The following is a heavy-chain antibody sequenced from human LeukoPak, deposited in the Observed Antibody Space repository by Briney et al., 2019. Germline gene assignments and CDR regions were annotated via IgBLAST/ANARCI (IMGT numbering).Heavy chain of an antibody. J-gene: IGHJ4*02. CDR1: GFTFADYG. CDR3: ARDHVGSGYYYFDS. CDR2: ITGNGGSV. Sequence: GGSLRLSCASSGFTFADYGMSCVRQAPGKGLEWVSGITGNGGSVGYADSMKGRFIISRDNAKKSLYLQMNSLRDEDTALYYCARDHVGSGYYYFDSWGQGTLVTVSS. D-gene: IGHD3-22*01. V-gene: IGHV3-20*04.